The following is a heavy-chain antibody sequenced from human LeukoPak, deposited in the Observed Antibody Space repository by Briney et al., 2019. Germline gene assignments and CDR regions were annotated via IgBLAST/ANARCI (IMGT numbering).Heavy chain of an antibody. CDR2: ISSSSYI. V-gene: IGHV3-21*01. CDR1: GFTFSSYG. Sequence: GGSLRLSCAASGFTFSSYGMHWVRQAPGKGLEWVSSISSSSYIYYADSVKGRFTISRDNAKNSLYLQMNSLRAEDTAVYYCAELGITMIGGVWGKGTTVTISS. D-gene: IGHD3-10*02. CDR3: AELGITMIGGV. J-gene: IGHJ6*04.